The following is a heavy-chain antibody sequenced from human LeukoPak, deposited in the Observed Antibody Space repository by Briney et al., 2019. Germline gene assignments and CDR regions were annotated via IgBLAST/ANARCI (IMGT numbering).Heavy chain of an antibody. Sequence: ASVKVSCKASGYTFTSYGISWVRQAPGQGLEWMGWISAYNGNTNYAQKLQGRVTMTTDTSTSTAYMELRSLRSDDTAVYYCARGLGYYYGSGSLYHFDYWGQGTLVTVSS. J-gene: IGHJ4*02. CDR2: ISAYNGNT. CDR1: GYTFTSYG. D-gene: IGHD3-10*01. V-gene: IGHV1-18*01. CDR3: ARGLGYYYGSGSLYHFDY.